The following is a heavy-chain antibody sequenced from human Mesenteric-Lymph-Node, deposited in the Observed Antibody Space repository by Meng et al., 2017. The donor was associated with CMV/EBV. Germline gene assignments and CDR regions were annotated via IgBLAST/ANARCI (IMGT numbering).Heavy chain of an antibody. Sequence: SLKISCVVSGFSFTDHAMHWVRQAPGKGLEWVSGIFWSGDVTGYADSVKGRFTVSRDNAKSSLYLQMNSLRAEDTALYYCAKDFGSGSSTSRSGTLYYFEYWGQGTLVTVSS. J-gene: IGHJ4*02. D-gene: IGHD3-10*01. CDR2: IFWSGDVT. CDR3: AKDFGSGSSTSRSGTLYYFEY. CDR1: GFSFTDHA. V-gene: IGHV3-9*01.